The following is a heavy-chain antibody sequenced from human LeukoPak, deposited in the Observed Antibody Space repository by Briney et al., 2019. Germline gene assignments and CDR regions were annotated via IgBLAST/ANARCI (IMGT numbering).Heavy chain of an antibody. Sequence: GGSLRLSCAASGFTVSGNYMSWVRQAPGKGLEWVSAISGSGGSTYYADSVKGRFTVSRDNSKNTLYLQMNSLRAGDTAVYYCAKGATSCSSTSCPDAFDIWGQGTMVTVSS. D-gene: IGHD2-2*01. CDR1: GFTVSGNY. V-gene: IGHV3-23*01. J-gene: IGHJ3*02. CDR3: AKGATSCSSTSCPDAFDI. CDR2: ISGSGGST.